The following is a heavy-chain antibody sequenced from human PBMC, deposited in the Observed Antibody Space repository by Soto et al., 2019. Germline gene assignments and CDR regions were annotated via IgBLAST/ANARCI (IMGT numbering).Heavy chain of an antibody. CDR1: GFTVSNAW. V-gene: IGHV3-15*07. J-gene: IGHJ3*02. CDR3: TTGLVRSSGGGGAFEI. CDR2: IKTKTDGGTT. Sequence: EVQLVESGGGLVKPGGSLRLSCAASGFTVSNAWMNWVRQAPGKGREWVGRIKTKTDGGTTDYAAPVKGRVTISRDDSENTLYLLMNSLTSEDTAVHYSTTGLVRSSGGGGAFEIWGQGTMVTVSS. D-gene: IGHD2-8*01.